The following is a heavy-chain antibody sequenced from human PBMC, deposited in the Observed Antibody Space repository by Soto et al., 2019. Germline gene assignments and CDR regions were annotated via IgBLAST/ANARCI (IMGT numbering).Heavy chain of an antibody. CDR3: AADPLRYFDWLLYGNYYGMDV. J-gene: IGHJ6*02. V-gene: IGHV1-58*01. D-gene: IGHD3-9*01. CDR2: IVVGSGNT. Sequence: SVKVSCKASGFSFTSSAVQWVRQARGQRLEWIGWIVVGSGNTNYAQKFQERVTITRDMSTSTAYMELSSLRSEDTAVYYCAADPLRYFDWLLYGNYYGMDVWGQGTTVTVSS. CDR1: GFSFTSSA.